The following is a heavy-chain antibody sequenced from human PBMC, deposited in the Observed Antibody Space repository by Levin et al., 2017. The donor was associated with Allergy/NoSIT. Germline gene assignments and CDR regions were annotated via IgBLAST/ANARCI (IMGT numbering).Heavy chain of an antibody. D-gene: IGHD3-22*01. Sequence: ASVKVSCKASGYTFTSYYMHWVRQALGQGLEWMGIINPSGGSTSYAQKFQGRVTMTRDTSTSTVYMELSSLRSEDTAVYYCARVRDYYDSSGYYYIPTTSEDAFDIWGQGTMVTVSS. J-gene: IGHJ3*02. V-gene: IGHV1-46*01. CDR1: GYTFTSYY. CDR2: INPSGGST. CDR3: ARVRDYYDSSGYYYIPTTSEDAFDI.